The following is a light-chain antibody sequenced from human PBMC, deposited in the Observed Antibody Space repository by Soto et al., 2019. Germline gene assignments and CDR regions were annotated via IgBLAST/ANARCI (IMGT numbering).Light chain of an antibody. J-gene: IGKJ2*01. CDR1: QSVTSSH. Sequence: EIVLTQTPGTLSLSPGERATLSCRASQSVTSSHLAWYQQKPGQAPRLLIYGASTRATGIPDRFSGSGSDTDFSLTIRSLQSEDFAVYYCQQYHYWPPYIFGQGTKLEIK. CDR3: QQYHYWPPYI. CDR2: GAS. V-gene: IGKV3-20*01.